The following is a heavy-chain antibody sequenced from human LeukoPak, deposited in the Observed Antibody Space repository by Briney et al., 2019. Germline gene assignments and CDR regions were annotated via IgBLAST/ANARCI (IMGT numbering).Heavy chain of an antibody. CDR3: ARDVIVGATTGPNY. D-gene: IGHD1-26*01. CDR2: INPNSGGA. CDR1: GYTFADYY. V-gene: IGHV1-2*02. Sequence: GASEKVSCKASGYTFADYYLHWLRQAPGQGLEWMGWINPNSGGAKYAQKFQGRVTMTRDTSINTAYMELSRVRYDDTALYYCARDVIVGATTGPNYWGQGTLVTVSS. J-gene: IGHJ4*02.